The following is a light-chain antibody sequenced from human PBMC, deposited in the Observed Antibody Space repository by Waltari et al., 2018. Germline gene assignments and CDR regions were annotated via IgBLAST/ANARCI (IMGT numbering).Light chain of an antibody. J-gene: IGLJ1*01. CDR2: GKN. Sequence: SSELTQDPAVSVALGQTVRITCQGDSVRSYYATWYQQKPGKAPVLVLYGKNNRPSGIPDRFSGSGSGNTASLTITGAQAEDEADYYCQSRDSSGHLRVFGTGTKVTVL. CDR3: QSRDSSGHLRV. CDR1: SVRSYY. V-gene: IGLV3-19*01.